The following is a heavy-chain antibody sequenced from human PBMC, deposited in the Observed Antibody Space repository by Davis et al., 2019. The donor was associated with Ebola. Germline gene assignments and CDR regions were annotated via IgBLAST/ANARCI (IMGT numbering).Heavy chain of an antibody. CDR2: ISSSSSTI. CDR1: GFTFSSYS. J-gene: IGHJ6*03. CDR3: ARGGPGDGVVYYYYYYMDV. D-gene: IGHD3-3*01. Sequence: GESLKISCAASGFTFSSYSMNWVRQAPGKGLEWVSYISSSSSTIYYADSVKGRFTISRDNAKNSLYLQMNSLRDEDTAVYYCARGGPGDGVVYYYYYYMDVWGKGTTVTVSS. V-gene: IGHV3-48*02.